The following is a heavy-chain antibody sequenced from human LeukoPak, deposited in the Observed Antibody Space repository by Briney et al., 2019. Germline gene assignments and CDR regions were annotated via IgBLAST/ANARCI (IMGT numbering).Heavy chain of an antibody. CDR1: GFTFSDYY. J-gene: IGHJ4*02. V-gene: IGHV3-11*04. CDR2: ISSSGSII. D-gene: IGHD3-10*01. CDR3: SREFDASGSHDY. Sequence: PGGSLRLSCAASGFTFSDYYMSWIRQAPGKGLEWVSYISSSGSIIYYADSVKGRFTISRDIAKNSLYLQMNSLRPEDTAVYYCSREFDASGSHDYWGQGTLVTVSS.